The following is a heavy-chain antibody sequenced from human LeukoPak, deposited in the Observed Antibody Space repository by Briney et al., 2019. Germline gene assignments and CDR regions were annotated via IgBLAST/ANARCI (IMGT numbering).Heavy chain of an antibody. Sequence: GGSLRLSCAASGLTFSSYWMHWVRQAPGKGLEWVSAISGSGGSTYYADSVKGRFTISRDNSKNTLYLQMNSLRAEDTAVYYCAKGYYYDSSGYKIFDYWGQGTLVTVSS. CDR2: ISGSGGST. V-gene: IGHV3-23*01. J-gene: IGHJ4*02. D-gene: IGHD3-22*01. CDR3: AKGYYYDSSGYKIFDY. CDR1: GLTFSSYW.